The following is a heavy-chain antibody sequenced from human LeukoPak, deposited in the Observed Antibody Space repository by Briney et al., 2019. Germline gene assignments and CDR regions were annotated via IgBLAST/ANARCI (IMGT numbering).Heavy chain of an antibody. Sequence: PSETLSLTCAVSGGSISSRNWWSWVRQPPGKGLEWIGYIYYSGSTNYNPSLKSRVTVSVDTSKNQFSLKLRSVTAADTAVYYCARTTEGYCRGVSCYYYYYYMDVWGKGTTVTVSS. J-gene: IGHJ6*03. V-gene: IGHV4-4*02. CDR3: ARTTEGYCRGVSCYYYYYYMDV. CDR1: GGSISSRNW. D-gene: IGHD2-15*01. CDR2: IYYSGST.